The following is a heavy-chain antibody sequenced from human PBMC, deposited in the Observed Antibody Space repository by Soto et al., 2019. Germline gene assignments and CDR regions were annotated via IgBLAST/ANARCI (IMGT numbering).Heavy chain of an antibody. CDR1: GGSISSGGYY. Sequence: ASETLSLTCTVSGGSISSGGYYWSWIRQHPGKGLEWIGYIYYSGSTYYNPSLKSRVTISVDTSKNQFSLKLSSVTAADTAVYYCARDRALSSSWFSFDYWGQGTLVTVSS. V-gene: IGHV4-31*03. D-gene: IGHD6-13*01. J-gene: IGHJ4*02. CDR2: IYYSGST. CDR3: ARDRALSSSWFSFDY.